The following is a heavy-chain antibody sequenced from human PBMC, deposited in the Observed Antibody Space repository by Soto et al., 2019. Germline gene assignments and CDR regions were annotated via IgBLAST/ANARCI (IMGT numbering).Heavy chain of an antibody. D-gene: IGHD3-22*01. CDR2: IDPSDSYT. V-gene: IGHV5-10-1*01. J-gene: IGHJ4*02. CDR1: GYSFTSYW. CDR3: ARHPYYYDSSGYPYYFDY. Sequence: PGESLKISCKGSGYSFTSYWIRWVRQMPGKGLEWMGRIDPSDSYTIYSPSFQGHVTISADKSISTAYLQWSSLKASDTAMYYCARHPYYYDSSGYPYYFDYWGQGTLVTVSS.